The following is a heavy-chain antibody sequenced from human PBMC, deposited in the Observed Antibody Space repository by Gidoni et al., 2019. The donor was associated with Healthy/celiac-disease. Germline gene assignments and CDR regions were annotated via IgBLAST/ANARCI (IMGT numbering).Heavy chain of an antibody. Sequence: QVQLVQSGAEVKKPGSSVTVSCKASGGPFSSYAISWVRQATGQGLEWMGGIIPIFGTANYAQKFQGRVTITADESTSTAYMELSSLRSEDTAVYYCARGGGIQLWSSFDYWGQGTLVTVSS. V-gene: IGHV1-69*01. CDR2: IIPIFGTA. D-gene: IGHD5-18*01. CDR1: GGPFSSYA. J-gene: IGHJ4*02. CDR3: ARGGGIQLWSSFDY.